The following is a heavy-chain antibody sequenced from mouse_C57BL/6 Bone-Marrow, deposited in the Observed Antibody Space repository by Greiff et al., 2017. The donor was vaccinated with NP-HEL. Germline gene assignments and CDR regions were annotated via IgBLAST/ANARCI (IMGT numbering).Heavy chain of an antibody. Sequence: EVMLVESGGGLVQPKGSLKLSCAASGFSFNTYAMNWVRQAPGKGVEWVARIRSKSNNYATYYADSVKDRFTISRDDSESMLYLQMNNLKTEDTAMYYCVRGLSSSPYWGQGTLVTVSA. J-gene: IGHJ3*01. CDR3: VRGLSSSPY. CDR1: GFSFNTYA. V-gene: IGHV10-1*01. CDR2: IRSKSNNYAT.